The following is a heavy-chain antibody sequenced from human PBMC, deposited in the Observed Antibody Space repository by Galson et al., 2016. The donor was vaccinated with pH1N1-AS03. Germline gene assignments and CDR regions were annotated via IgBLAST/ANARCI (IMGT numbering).Heavy chain of an antibody. CDR1: GFTFNNYG. V-gene: IGHV3-23*01. Sequence: SLRLSCAASGFTFNNYGMTWVRQAPGKGLEWVSGIGGSGEITYYADSLKGRFTISRDNSKNTLYLQMSSLRAEDAAVYYCAKVPTFGVLIIQYYFDYWGQGALVTVSS. CDR2: IGGSGEIT. J-gene: IGHJ4*02. CDR3: AKVPTFGVLIIQYYFDY. D-gene: IGHD3-3*01.